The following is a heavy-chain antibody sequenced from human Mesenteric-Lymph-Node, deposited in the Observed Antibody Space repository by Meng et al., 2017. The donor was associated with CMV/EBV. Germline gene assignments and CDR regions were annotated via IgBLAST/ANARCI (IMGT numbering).Heavy chain of an antibody. CDR1: GGSFSGYY. J-gene: IGHJ5*02. CDR2: INHSGIT. CDR3: ARRIVGASWFDP. D-gene: IGHD1-26*01. Sequence: CTVYGGSFSGYYWTWIRQPPGKGLEWIGEINHSGITNYDPSLKSRVAISLDTSRNQFSLKLTSVTAADTAVYYCARRIVGASWFDPWGQGTLVTVSS. V-gene: IGHV4-34*01.